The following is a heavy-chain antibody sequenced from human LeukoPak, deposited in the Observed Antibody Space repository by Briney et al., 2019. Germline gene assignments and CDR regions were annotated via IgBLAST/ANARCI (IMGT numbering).Heavy chain of an antibody. CDR2: IYPGDSDT. D-gene: IGHD3-22*01. Sequence: GESLKISCKGSGYRFTSYWIGWVRQMPGKGLEWMGIIYPGDSDTRYSPSFQGQVTISADKSISTAYLQWSSLKASDTAMYYCARAGFYYDSSGPRVFDYWGQGTLVTVSS. J-gene: IGHJ4*02. CDR3: ARAGFYYDSSGPRVFDY. CDR1: GYRFTSYW. V-gene: IGHV5-51*01.